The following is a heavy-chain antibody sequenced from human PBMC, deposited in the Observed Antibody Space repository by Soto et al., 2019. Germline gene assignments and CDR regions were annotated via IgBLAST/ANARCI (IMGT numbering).Heavy chain of an antibody. CDR1: GYSFTSYW. Sequence: GESLKISCKGSGYSFTSYWIGWVRQMPGKGLEWMGIIYPGDSDTRYSPSFQGQVTISADKSISTAYLQWSSLKASDTAMYYCARRVWNYVPGRFVPTGIDYWGQGTLVTVSS. CDR3: ARRVWNYVPGRFVPTGIDY. V-gene: IGHV5-51*01. CDR2: IYPGDSDT. J-gene: IGHJ4*02. D-gene: IGHD1-7*01.